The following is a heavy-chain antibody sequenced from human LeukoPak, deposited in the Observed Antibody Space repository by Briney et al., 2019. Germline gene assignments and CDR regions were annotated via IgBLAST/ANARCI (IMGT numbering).Heavy chain of an antibody. V-gene: IGHV4-34*01. Sequence: SETLSLTCAVYGGSFSGYYWSWIRRPPGKGLEWIGEINHSGSTNYNPSLKSRVTISVNTSKNQFSLKLSSVTAADTAVYYCARGSRLGANYFDYWGQGTLVTVSS. D-gene: IGHD3-16*01. CDR1: GGSFSGYY. CDR3: ARGSRLGANYFDY. CDR2: INHSGST. J-gene: IGHJ4*02.